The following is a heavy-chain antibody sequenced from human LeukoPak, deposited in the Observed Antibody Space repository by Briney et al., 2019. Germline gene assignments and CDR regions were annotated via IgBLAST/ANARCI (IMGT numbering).Heavy chain of an antibody. J-gene: IGHJ4*02. CDR3: AKDRYYDNSGNHYESEK. CDR1: GFTFRNYG. Sequence: GGSLGLSCATSGFTFRNYGMSWVRQAPGKGLDWVSAVSGGGGTTNYADSVTGRFTISRDNSKNTLYLQMNSLRVEDTAVYYCAKDRYYDNSGNHYESEKWGQGTLVTVSS. V-gene: IGHV3-23*01. D-gene: IGHD3-22*01. CDR2: VSGGGGTT.